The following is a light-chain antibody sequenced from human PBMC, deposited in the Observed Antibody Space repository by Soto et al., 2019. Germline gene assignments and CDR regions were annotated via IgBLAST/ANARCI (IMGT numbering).Light chain of an antibody. V-gene: IGLV2-14*01. J-gene: IGLJ2*01. CDR2: DVS. Sequence: QSVLTQPPSASESPGQSITISCTGTSSDVGGYNYVSWYQQYPDKAPKLMIYDVSNRPSGVSNRFSGSKSGNTASLTISGLQAEDEADYYCSSYTSSSTVVFGGGTKVTVL. CDR3: SSYTSSSTVV. CDR1: SSDVGGYNY.